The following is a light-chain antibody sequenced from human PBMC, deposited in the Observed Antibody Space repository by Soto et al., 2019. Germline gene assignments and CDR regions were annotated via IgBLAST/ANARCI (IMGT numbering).Light chain of an antibody. CDR3: ISYRSGTTLV. CDR2: EVT. V-gene: IGLV2-14*01. CDR1: SSDAGGYNY. Sequence: QSALTQPASVSGSPGQSISISCTGTSSDAGGYNYVSWYQQHPGKAPKLIIYEVTNRPPGVSNRFSGSKSGNTASLTISGLQAEDEADYYCISYRSGTTLVFGGGTKLTVL. J-gene: IGLJ3*02.